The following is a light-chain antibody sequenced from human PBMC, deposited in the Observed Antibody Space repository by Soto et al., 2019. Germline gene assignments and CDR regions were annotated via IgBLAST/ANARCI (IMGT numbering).Light chain of an antibody. J-gene: IGKJ1*01. CDR3: QQYKNWPWT. CDR1: QSVSSN. Sequence: EIVMTQSPATLSVSPGERATLSCRASQSVSSNLAWYQQKPGQAPRLLIYGASTRATGIPARFSGSESGTEFTLTISSLQSEDFAVYYCQQYKNWPWTFGQGTKVEI. V-gene: IGKV3-15*01. CDR2: GAS.